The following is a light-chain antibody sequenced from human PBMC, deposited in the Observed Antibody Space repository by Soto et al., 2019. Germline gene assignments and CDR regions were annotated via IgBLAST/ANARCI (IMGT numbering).Light chain of an antibody. CDR2: SSS. J-gene: IGKJ1*01. Sequence: DIEMTQSPPILSVSPGEGATLSCRASQRISTNLAWYQPIPGQAPRLLIVSSSRRPTDVPPRCSGSGSGTDFSLTISSLQTEDSAFYYCEQYNNLPSAFGQGTMV. CDR3: EQYNNLPSA. V-gene: IGKV3-15*01. CDR1: QRISTN.